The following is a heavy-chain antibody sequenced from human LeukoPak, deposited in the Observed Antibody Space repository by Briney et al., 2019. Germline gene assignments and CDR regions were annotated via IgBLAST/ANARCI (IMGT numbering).Heavy chain of an antibody. Sequence: SETLSLTCTVSGGSTSSSTSYWGWIRQPPGKGLEWIGSIYYSGSTYYNPSLKSRVTISVDTSKNQFSLKLSSVTAADTAVYYCARQAPRELVGAPPGALDFWGQGTLVTVSP. V-gene: IGHV4-39*01. CDR1: GGSTSSSTSY. CDR2: IYYSGST. D-gene: IGHD1-26*01. J-gene: IGHJ4*02. CDR3: ARQAPRELVGAPPGALDF.